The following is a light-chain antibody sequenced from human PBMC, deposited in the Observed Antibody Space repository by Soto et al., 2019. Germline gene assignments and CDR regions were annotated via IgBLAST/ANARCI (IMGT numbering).Light chain of an antibody. CDR1: QSFTTSQ. CDR2: GAS. J-gene: IGKJ1*01. V-gene: IGKV3-20*01. CDR3: QKYASSPRT. Sequence: ELVLTQSPGTLSLSPGDRATLFCRASQSFTTSQLAWYQQRPGQAPRVLIFGASRRATGIPDRLSGSGSGTDFTLTISRLEPEDSAVYYCQKYASSPRTCGQGTKVDIK.